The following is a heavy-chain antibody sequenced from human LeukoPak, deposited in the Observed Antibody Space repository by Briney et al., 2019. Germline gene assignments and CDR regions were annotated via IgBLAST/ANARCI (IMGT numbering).Heavy chain of an antibody. CDR2: IYSGGST. CDR3: ASGSGSYRTPYYYMDV. D-gene: IGHD3-10*01. CDR1: GFTVSSNY. Sequence: GGSLRLSCAASGFTVSSNYMSWVRQAPGKGLEWVSVIYSGGSTYYSDSVKGRFTISRDNSKNTLYLQMNNLRAEDTAVYYCASGSGSYRTPYYYMDVWGKGTTVTVSS. V-gene: IGHV3-53*01. J-gene: IGHJ6*03.